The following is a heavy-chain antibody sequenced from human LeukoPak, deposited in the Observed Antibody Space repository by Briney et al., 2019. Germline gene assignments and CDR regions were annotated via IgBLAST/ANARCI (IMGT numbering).Heavy chain of an antibody. D-gene: IGHD3-16*02. V-gene: IGHV4-4*07. CDR3: ARARSTFGGVIDYSFDY. J-gene: IGHJ4*02. CDR2: IYTSGST. Sequence: SETLSLTCTVSGGSISSYYWSWIRQPPGKGLEWIGRIYTSGSTNYNPSLKSRVTMSVDTSKNRFSLKLSSVTAADTAVYYCARARSTFGGVIDYSFDYWGQGTLVTVSS. CDR1: GGSISSYY.